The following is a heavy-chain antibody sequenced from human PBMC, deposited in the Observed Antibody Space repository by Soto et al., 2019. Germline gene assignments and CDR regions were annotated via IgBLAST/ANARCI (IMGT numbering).Heavy chain of an antibody. CDR3: ARDRDDYGSGNYYNRIDF. Sequence: QVQLVQSGAEVKKPGSSVKVSCKASGGIFSTFAISWLRRAPGQALGWMGGIIPIFGTPNYAQRFQGRVTITADESTSTAYMELSRLRSEDTAVYYCARDRDDYGSGNYYNRIDFWGQGTLVTVSS. V-gene: IGHV1-69*01. CDR1: GGIFSTFA. D-gene: IGHD3-10*01. CDR2: IIPIFGTP. J-gene: IGHJ4*02.